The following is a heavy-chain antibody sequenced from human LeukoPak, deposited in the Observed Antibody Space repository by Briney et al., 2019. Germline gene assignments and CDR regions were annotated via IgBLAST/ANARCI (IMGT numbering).Heavy chain of an antibody. Sequence: GGSLRLSCAASGFTFSSYEMNWVRQAPGKGLEWVSYISSSGSTIYYADSVKGRFTISRDNAKNSLYLQMNSLRAEDTALYFCARDATTEPGTVYMDVWGKGTTVTISS. V-gene: IGHV3-48*03. CDR1: GFTFSSYE. D-gene: IGHD6-13*01. J-gene: IGHJ6*03. CDR2: ISSSGSTI. CDR3: ARDATTEPGTVYMDV.